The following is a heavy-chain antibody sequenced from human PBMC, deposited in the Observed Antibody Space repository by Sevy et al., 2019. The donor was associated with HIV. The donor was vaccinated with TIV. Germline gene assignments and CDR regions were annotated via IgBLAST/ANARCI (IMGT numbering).Heavy chain of an antibody. J-gene: IGHJ6*02. D-gene: IGHD2-15*01. V-gene: IGHV3-21*01. Sequence: GGSLRLSCAASGFTFSSYNMNWVRQAPGKGLEWVSSISSSSKYIYYADSMKGRFTNSRDNAKNSLYLQMNSLRAEDTAVYYCARVVAYCSGGSCFPGYYYGMDVWGQGTTVTVSS. CDR3: ARVVAYCSGGSCFPGYYYGMDV. CDR2: ISSSSKYI. CDR1: GFTFSSYN.